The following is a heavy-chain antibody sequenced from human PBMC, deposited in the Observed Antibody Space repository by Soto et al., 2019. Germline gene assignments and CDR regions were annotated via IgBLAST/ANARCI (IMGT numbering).Heavy chain of an antibody. D-gene: IGHD2-15*01. CDR1: GGSISSSSYY. CDR2: IYYSGST. CDR3: GRNVLDIVVVVAADVFDI. Sequence: QLQLQESGPGLVKPSETLSLTCTVSGGSISSSSYYWGWIRQPPGKGLEWIGSIYYSGSTYYNPSLRSGFTLPEETSKTKFSLKLSSVTAADTAVYYCGRNVLDIVVVVAADVFDIGAKGQWSPSLQ. V-gene: IGHV4-39*01. J-gene: IGHJ3*02.